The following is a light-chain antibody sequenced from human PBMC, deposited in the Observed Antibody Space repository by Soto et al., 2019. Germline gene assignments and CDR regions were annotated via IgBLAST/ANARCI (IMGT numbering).Light chain of an antibody. CDR3: LYDFQFPRT. V-gene: IGKV1-6*01. J-gene: IGKJ1*01. CDR1: QNIRND. Sequence: AIQLTQSPSSLSASVGDRVTISCRASQNIRNDLGWYQQRVGRAPRLLIYAASSLDDGVPSRFSGSGSGTDFTLTISSLQPEDSATYYCLYDFQFPRTFAQGTKVEVK. CDR2: AAS.